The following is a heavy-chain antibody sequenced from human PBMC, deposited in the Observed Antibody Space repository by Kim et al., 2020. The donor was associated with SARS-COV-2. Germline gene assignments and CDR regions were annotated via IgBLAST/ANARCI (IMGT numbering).Heavy chain of an antibody. J-gene: IGHJ4*02. CDR3: ARAPYRTSCFDY. CDR2: INHSGST. D-gene: IGHD2-2*01. CDR1: GGSFSGYY. V-gene: IGHV4-34*01. Sequence: SETLSLTCAVYGGSFSGYYWSWIRQPPGKGLEWIGEINHSGSTNYNPSLKSRVTISVDTSKNQFSLKLSSVTAADTAVYYCARAPYRTSCFDYWGQGTLVTVSS.